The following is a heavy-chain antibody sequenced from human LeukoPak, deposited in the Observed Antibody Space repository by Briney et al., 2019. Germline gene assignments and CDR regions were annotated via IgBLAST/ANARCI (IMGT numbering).Heavy chain of an antibody. V-gene: IGHV3-21*04. J-gene: IGHJ4*02. CDR2: ISSSSSYI. CDR1: GFTFSSYS. CDR3: AKDRACGQWNCQGSDY. Sequence: GGSLRLSCAASGFTFSSYSMNWVRQAPGKGLEWVSSISSSSSYIYYADSLKGRFTISRDNAKNSLSLQMNNLRAEDTAVYYCAKDRACGQWNCQGSDYWGQGTLVTVSS. D-gene: IGHD1-7*01.